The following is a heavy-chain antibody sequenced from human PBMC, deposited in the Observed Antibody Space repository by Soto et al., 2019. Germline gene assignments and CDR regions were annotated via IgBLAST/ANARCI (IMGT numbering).Heavy chain of an antibody. D-gene: IGHD6-13*01. J-gene: IGHJ6*02. CDR3: AKATSGAAGTFGGMDL. V-gene: IGHV3-9*01. CDR1: GFTFDDYA. CDR2: IGWNSGSI. Sequence: RLSCAASGFTFDDYAMHWVRQAPGKGLEWVSGIGWNSGSIGYADSVKGRFTISRDNAKNSLYLQMNSLRAEDTALYYCAKATSGAAGTFGGMDLWGQGTTVTVSS.